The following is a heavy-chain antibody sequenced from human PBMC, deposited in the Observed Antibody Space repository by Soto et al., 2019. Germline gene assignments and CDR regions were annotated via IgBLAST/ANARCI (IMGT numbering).Heavy chain of an antibody. Sequence: PSETLSLTCSVSGDYIHVGGYYWTWIRQRPGKGLEWMGYIYYTGKTYYNPSLESRLTVSVDRPKNQFSLRLTSVTAADTAVYFCGRDLTSNANCIDPWGQGTLVTVSS. J-gene: IGHJ5*02. CDR1: GDYIHVGGYY. CDR2: IYYTGKT. D-gene: IGHD2-2*01. CDR3: GRDLTSNANCIDP. V-gene: IGHV4-30-4*01.